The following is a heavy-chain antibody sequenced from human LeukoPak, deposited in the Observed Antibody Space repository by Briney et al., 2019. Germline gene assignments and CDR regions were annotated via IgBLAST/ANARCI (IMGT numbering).Heavy chain of an antibody. Sequence: SETLSLTCTVPGGSINSYYWSWIRQPAGKGLEWIGRIYTSGGSNYNPSLKSRVTMSVDTSKNQFSLRLTSVTAADTAVYYCARAAYGDYRYYYFYLDVWGKGTTVTVSS. D-gene: IGHD4-17*01. CDR1: GGSINSYY. J-gene: IGHJ6*03. CDR2: IYTSGGS. V-gene: IGHV4-4*07. CDR3: ARAAYGDYRYYYFYLDV.